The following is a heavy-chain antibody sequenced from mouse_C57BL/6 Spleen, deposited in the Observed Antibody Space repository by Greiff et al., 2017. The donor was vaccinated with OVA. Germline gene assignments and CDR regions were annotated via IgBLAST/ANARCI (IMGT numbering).Heavy chain of an antibody. V-gene: IGHV1-76*01. D-gene: IGHD1-1*01. CDR1: GYTFTDYY. CDR2: IYPGSGNT. J-gene: IGHJ2*01. CDR3: ARGANYYGSSYFDY. Sequence: VQLQQSGAELVRPGASVKLSCKASGYTFTDYYINWVKQRPGQGLEWIARIYPGSGNTYYNEKFKGKATLTAEKSSSTAYMQLSSLTSEDSAVYFCARGANYYGSSYFDYWGQGTTLTVSS.